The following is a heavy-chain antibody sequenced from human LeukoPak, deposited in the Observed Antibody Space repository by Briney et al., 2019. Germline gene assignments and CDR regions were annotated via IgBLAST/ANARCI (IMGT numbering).Heavy chain of an antibody. Sequence: ASVKVSCKDSGYTFTSYAMHWVRQAPGQGLEWMGWINAGNGNTKYSQKFQGRVTITRDTSASTAYMELSSLRSEDTAVYYCARSRQHCSSTSCYGRFSWDAFDIWGQGTMVTVSS. J-gene: IGHJ3*02. CDR3: ARSRQHCSSTSCYGRFSWDAFDI. CDR2: INAGNGNT. D-gene: IGHD2-2*01. CDR1: GYTFTSYA. V-gene: IGHV1-3*01.